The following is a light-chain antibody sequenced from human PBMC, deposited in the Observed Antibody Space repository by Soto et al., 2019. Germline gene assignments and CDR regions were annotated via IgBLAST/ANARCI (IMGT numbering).Light chain of an antibody. CDR1: QSISSW. J-gene: IGKJ1*01. V-gene: IGKV1-5*01. CDR3: KQYNSYPWT. Sequence: DIQMTQSPSTLSASVGDRVTITCRASQSISSWLAWYQQKPGKAPKLLVYDTSSLESGVPSRFSGSASGTEFTLTISSLQPDDFATYYCKQYNSYPWTFGQGTKVEIK. CDR2: DTS.